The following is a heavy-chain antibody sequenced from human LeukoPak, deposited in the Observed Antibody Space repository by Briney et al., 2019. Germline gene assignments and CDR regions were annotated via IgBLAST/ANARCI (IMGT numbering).Heavy chain of an antibody. D-gene: IGHD3-10*01. CDR3: ARESIQENTYYGSGSPQYYYYYYGMDV. CDR2: IKQDGGEK. V-gene: IGHV3-7*03. CDR1: GFTFSSYW. J-gene: IGHJ6*04. Sequence: GGSLRLSCAASGFTFSSYWMSWVRQAPGKGLEWVANIKQDGGEKYYVDSVKGRFTISRDNAKNSLYLQMNSLRAEDTAVYYCARESIQENTYYGSGSPQYYYYYYGMDVWGKGTTVTVSS.